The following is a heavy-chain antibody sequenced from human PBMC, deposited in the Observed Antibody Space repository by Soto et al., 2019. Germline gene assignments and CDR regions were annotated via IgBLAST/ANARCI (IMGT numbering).Heavy chain of an antibody. J-gene: IGHJ5*02. Sequence: GWSLRLSCAASGFTFSSYWMHWVRQAPGKGLVWVSRINSDGSSTSYADSVKGRFTISRDNAKNTLYLQMNSLRAEDTAVYYCARAEAYDSSGFVFDPWGQGTLVTVSS. D-gene: IGHD3-22*01. CDR3: ARAEAYDSSGFVFDP. CDR1: GFTFSSYW. CDR2: INSDGSST. V-gene: IGHV3-74*01.